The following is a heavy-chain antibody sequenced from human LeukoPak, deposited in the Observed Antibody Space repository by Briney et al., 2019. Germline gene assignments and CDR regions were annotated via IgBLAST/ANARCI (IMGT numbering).Heavy chain of an antibody. Sequence: SETLPLTCTVSGGSISSSSYYWGWIRQPPGKGLEWIGSIYYSGSTYYNPSLKSRVTISVDTSKNQFSLKLSSVTAADTAVYYCARRVYYYYMDVWGKGTTVTVSS. CDR3: ARRVYYYYMDV. CDR2: IYYSGST. CDR1: GGSISSSSYY. V-gene: IGHV4-39*01. J-gene: IGHJ6*03.